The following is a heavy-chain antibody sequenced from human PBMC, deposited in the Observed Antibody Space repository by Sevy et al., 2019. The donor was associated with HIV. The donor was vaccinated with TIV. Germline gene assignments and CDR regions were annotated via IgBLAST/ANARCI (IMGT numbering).Heavy chain of an antibody. D-gene: IGHD3-3*01. CDR1: GFTFSSYA. J-gene: IGHJ3*02. Sequence: GGSLRLSCAASGFTFSSYAMSWVRQAPGKGLEWVSAISGSGGSTYYADSVKGRFTISRDNSKNTLYLQMNSLRAEDTAVYYCAKDLLVLRFLEWFSGGFDIWGQGTMVTVSS. CDR3: AKDLLVLRFLEWFSGGFDI. V-gene: IGHV3-23*01. CDR2: ISGSGGST.